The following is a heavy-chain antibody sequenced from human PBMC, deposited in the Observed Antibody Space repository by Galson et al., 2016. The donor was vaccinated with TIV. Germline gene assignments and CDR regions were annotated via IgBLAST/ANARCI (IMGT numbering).Heavy chain of an antibody. D-gene: IGHD3-22*01. CDR3: ARDDGSTSGSDY. CDR1: GYIFTDYY. J-gene: IGHJ4*02. CDR2: INPKSGGA. Sequence: SVKVSCKASGYIFTDYYIHWVRQAPGQGLEWLGWINPKSGGAIFAQKFQGRVTLTSDTSISTAYMDLSWLTFDDTAVYYCARDDGSTSGSDYWGQGTRSPSPQ. V-gene: IGHV1-2*02.